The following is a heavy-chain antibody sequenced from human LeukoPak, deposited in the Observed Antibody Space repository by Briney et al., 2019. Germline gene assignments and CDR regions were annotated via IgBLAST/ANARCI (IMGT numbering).Heavy chain of an antibody. CDR1: GFTFSSYG. V-gene: IGHV3-30*18. D-gene: IGHD1-26*01. CDR3: AKDGPGIVGARHYYYGVDV. CDR2: ISYDGNDK. Sequence: PGGSLRLSCAASGFTFSSYGMHWVRQAPGEGLEWVAVISYDGNDKYYADSVKGRFTISRDNSKSTLYLQMNSLRDEDTAVYYCAKDGPGIVGARHYYYGVDVWGQGTTVTVSS. J-gene: IGHJ6*02.